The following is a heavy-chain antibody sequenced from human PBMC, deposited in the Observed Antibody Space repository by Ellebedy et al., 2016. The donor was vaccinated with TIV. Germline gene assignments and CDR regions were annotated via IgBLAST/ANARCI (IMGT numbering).Heavy chain of an antibody. CDR2: ISGSGAST. CDR1: GFTFSNYA. Sequence: PSETLSLTCAASGFTFSNYAMTWVRQAPGKGLEWVSSISGSGASTYYADSVKGRFTISRDNSKNTLYLQGNSLRAEDTAIYFCAKHHAVGSYYYMDVWGKGTTVTVSS. V-gene: IGHV3-23*01. CDR3: AKHHAVGSYYYMDV. J-gene: IGHJ6*03. D-gene: IGHD3-10*01.